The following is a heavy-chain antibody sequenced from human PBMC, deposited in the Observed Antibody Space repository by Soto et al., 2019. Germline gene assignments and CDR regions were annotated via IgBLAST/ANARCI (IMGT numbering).Heavy chain of an antibody. CDR1: GYSFTSYW. J-gene: IGHJ6*02. Sequence: PGESLKISCKGSGYSFTSYWIGWVRQMPGKGLEWMGIIYPGDSDTRYSPSFQGQVTISADKSISTAYLQWSSLKASDTAMYYCARLVEYSSSRYYYGMDVWGQGTTVTVSS. CDR3: ARLVEYSSSRYYYGMDV. CDR2: IYPGDSDT. V-gene: IGHV5-51*01. D-gene: IGHD6-6*01.